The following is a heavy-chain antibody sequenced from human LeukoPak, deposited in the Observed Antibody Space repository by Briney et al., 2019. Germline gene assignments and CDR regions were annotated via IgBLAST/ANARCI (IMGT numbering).Heavy chain of an antibody. CDR1: GGSISSYY. Sequence: SETLSLTCTVSGGSISSYYWSWIRQPPGKGLEWIGYIYTSGSTNYNPSLKSRVTISVDTSKNQFSLKLSSATAADTAVYYCARQELEPLNWFDPWGQGTLVTVSS. V-gene: IGHV4-4*09. D-gene: IGHD1-1*01. CDR3: ARQELEPLNWFDP. J-gene: IGHJ5*02. CDR2: IYTSGST.